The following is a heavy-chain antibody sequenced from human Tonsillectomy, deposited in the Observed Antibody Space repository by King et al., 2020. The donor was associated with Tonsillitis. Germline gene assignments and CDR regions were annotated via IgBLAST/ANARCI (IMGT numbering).Heavy chain of an antibody. D-gene: IGHD3-10*01. J-gene: IGHJ3*02. CDR2: IGYDGRDK. V-gene: IGHV3-30*02. CDR1: GFTFSRYG. CDR3: AREGIDDFDI. Sequence: VQLVESGGGVVQPGGSLRLSCAASGFTFSRYGMHWVRQAPGKGLEWVAFIGYDGRDKYYADSVKGRFTISRDNSKNTLYLQMNSLRAEDTDVYYCAREGIDDFDIWGQGTMVTGSS.